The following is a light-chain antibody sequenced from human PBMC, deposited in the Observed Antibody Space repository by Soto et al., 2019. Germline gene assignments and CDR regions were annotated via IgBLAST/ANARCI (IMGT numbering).Light chain of an antibody. CDR3: QQYCDSIT. CDR2: DAV. J-gene: IGKJ4*01. V-gene: IGKV3-20*01. Sequence: VLTQSPGSLSLSPGERATVSCRASQTVTSSYLAWYQQRPGRAPQLLIYDAVKRATGISERFSGSESGRDYTLTISRLDPEDSAVYYCQQYCDSITFGGGTKVEIK. CDR1: QTVTSSY.